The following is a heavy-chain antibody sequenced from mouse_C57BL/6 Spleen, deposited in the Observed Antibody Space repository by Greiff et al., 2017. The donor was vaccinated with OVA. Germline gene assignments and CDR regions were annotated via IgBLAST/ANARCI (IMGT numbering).Heavy chain of an antibody. J-gene: IGHJ4*01. Sequence: EVQLVESGGGLVKPGGSLKLSCAASGFTFSSYAMSWVRQTPEKRLEWVATISDGGSYTYYPDNVKGRFTISRANAKHNLYLQMSHLKSEDTAMYYCARDPNWDKESMDDWGKGTTVTVSS. CDR2: ISDGGSYT. V-gene: IGHV5-4*01. CDR1: GFTFSSYA. D-gene: IGHD4-1*01. CDR3: ARDPNWDKESMDD.